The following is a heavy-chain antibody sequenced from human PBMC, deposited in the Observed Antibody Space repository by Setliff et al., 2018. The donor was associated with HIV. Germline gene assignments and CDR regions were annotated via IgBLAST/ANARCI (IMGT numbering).Heavy chain of an antibody. J-gene: IGHJ4*02. D-gene: IGHD1-7*01. V-gene: IGHV1-2*02. CDR1: GYTFTGYF. CDR2: INPKSGAT. CDR3: ARAYSANYRGGGHFDY. Sequence: VASVKVSCKTSGYTFTGYFIHWVRQAPGQGLEWMGWINPKSGATNSAQKFQVRVTMTRDTSINTAYMEVNRLRSDDTAIYYCARAYSANYRGGGHFDYWGQGTLVTVS.